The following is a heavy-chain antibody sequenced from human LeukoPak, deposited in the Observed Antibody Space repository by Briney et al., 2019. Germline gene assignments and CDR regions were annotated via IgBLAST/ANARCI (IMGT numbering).Heavy chain of an antibody. CDR3: AKEALESVAGTSPDAFDI. J-gene: IGHJ3*02. CDR1: GFTFSSYG. D-gene: IGHD6-19*01. V-gene: IGHV3-30*02. CDR2: IRYDGSNK. Sequence: GGSLRLSCAASGFTFSSYGMHWVRQAPGKGLEWVAFIRYDGSNKYYADSVKGRFTISRDNSKNTLYLQMNSLRAEDTAVYYCAKEALESVAGTSPDAFDIWGQGTMVTVSS.